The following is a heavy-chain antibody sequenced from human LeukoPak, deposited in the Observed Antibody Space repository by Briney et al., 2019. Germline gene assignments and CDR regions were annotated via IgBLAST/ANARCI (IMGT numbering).Heavy chain of an antibody. J-gene: IGHJ6*03. CDR2: IRYDGSNK. CDR1: GFTFSSYG. D-gene: IGHD2-8*01. CDR3: AKVGSSGYCTNGVCYTPGEYYMDV. V-gene: IGHV3-30*02. Sequence: GGSLRLSCAASGFTFSSYGMHWVRQAPGKGLEWVAFIRYDGSNKYYADSVKGRFTISRDNSKNTLYLQMNSLRAEDTAVYYCAKVGSSGYCTNGVCYTPGEYYMDVWGKGTTVTVSS.